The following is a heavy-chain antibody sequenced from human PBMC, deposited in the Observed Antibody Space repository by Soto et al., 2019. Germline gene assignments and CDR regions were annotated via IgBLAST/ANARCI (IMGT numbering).Heavy chain of an antibody. Sequence: QVQLVQSGAEVKKPGSSVKVSCKASGGTFSSYAISWVRQAPGQGLEWMGGIIPIFGTANYAQKFQGRVTITADESTSTAYMELSSLRSEDTAVYYCARGGELELRYYYYGMDVWGQGTTVTVSS. V-gene: IGHV1-69*01. CDR1: GGTFSSYA. J-gene: IGHJ6*02. CDR2: IIPIFGTA. D-gene: IGHD1-7*01. CDR3: ARGGELELRYYYYGMDV.